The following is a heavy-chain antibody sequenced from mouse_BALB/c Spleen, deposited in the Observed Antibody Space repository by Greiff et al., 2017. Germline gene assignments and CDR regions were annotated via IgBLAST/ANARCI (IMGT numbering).Heavy chain of an antibody. CDR1: GYTFSSYW. J-gene: IGHJ3*01. Sequence: VQLQQSGAELMKPGASVKISCKATGYTFSSYWIEWVKQRPGHGLEWIGEISPGSGSTNYNEKFKGKATFTADTSSNTAYMQLSSLTSEDSAVYYCARGRHYAWFAYWGQGTLVTVSA. V-gene: IGHV1-9*01. D-gene: IGHD1-1*01. CDR2: ISPGSGST. CDR3: ARGRHYAWFAY.